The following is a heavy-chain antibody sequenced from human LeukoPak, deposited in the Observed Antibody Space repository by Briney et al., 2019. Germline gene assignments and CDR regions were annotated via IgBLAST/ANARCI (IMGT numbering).Heavy chain of an antibody. D-gene: IGHD3-9*01. J-gene: IGHJ6*02. Sequence: SETLSLTCTVSGGSISSGGYYWSWIRQPPGKGLEWIGYIYYSGSTYYNPSLKSRVTISVDTSRNQFSLKLSSVTAADTAVYYCARELRYFDWLAGYYYYGMDVWGQGTTVTVSS. CDR2: IYYSGST. CDR1: GGSISSGGYY. CDR3: ARELRYFDWLAGYYYYGMDV. V-gene: IGHV4-30-4*08.